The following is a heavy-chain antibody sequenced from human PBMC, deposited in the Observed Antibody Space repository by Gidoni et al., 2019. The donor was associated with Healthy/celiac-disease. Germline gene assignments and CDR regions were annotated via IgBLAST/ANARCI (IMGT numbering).Heavy chain of an antibody. J-gene: IGHJ2*01. CDR3: AKAGVIAAVEDWYFDL. V-gene: IGHV3-23*01. D-gene: IGHD6-13*01. CDR1: GFTFSSYA. Sequence: EVQLLESGGGLVQPGWSLRLPCAASGFTFSSYAMSWVRQAPGKGLEWVSAISGSGGSTYYEDSLKGRFTISRDNSKNTLYLQMNSLRAEDTAVYCCAKAGVIAAVEDWYFDLWGRGTLVTVSS. CDR2: ISGSGGST.